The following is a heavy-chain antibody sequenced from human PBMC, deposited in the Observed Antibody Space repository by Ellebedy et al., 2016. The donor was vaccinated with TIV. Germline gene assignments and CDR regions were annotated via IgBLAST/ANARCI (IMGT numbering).Heavy chain of an antibody. CDR1: GFTFSSSD. D-gene: IGHD3-10*01. J-gene: IGHJ4*02. CDR3: TRGPTHGAFDY. CDR2: DGTDGYHK. V-gene: IGHV3-30*03. Sequence: PGGSLRLSCVASGFTFSSSDMHWVRQTPGKGLEWLSHDGTDGYHKYYADSVKGRFSTSRDISKDTLFLQMNSLRVEDTAVYYCTRGPTHGAFDYWGQGTLVTVSS.